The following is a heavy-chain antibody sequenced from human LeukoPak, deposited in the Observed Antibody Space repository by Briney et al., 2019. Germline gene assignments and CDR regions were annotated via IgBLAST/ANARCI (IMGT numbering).Heavy chain of an antibody. CDR1: GFTFSDYY. V-gene: IGHV3-15*01. Sequence: TGGSLRLSCAASGFTFSDYYMSWIRQAPGKGLEWVGRIKSKTDGGTTDYAAPVKGRFTISRDDSKNTLYLQMNSLKTEDTAVYYCTTDPGAAVAGRRPFFDYWGQGTLVTVSS. D-gene: IGHD6-19*01. CDR2: IKSKTDGGTT. J-gene: IGHJ4*02. CDR3: TTDPGAAVAGRRPFFDY.